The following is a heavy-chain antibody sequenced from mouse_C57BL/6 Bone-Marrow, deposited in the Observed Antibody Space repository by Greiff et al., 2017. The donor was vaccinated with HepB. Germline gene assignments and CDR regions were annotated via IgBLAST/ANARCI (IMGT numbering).Heavy chain of an antibody. CDR3: ARDITTVVATGKVDY. CDR2: IYPGSGST. V-gene: IGHV1-55*01. CDR1: GYTFTSYW. J-gene: IGHJ4*01. D-gene: IGHD1-1*01. Sequence: VQLQQPGAELVKPGASVKMSCKASGYTFTSYWITWVKQRPGQGLEWIGDIYPGSGSTNYNEKFKSKATLTVDTSSSTAYMQLSSLTSEDSAVYYCARDITTVVATGKVDYWGQGTSVTVSS.